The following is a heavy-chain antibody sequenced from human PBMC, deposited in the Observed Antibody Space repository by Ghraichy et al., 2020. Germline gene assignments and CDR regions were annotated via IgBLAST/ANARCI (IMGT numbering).Heavy chain of an antibody. CDR2: ISISDSTI. CDR1: GFTFSNFE. V-gene: IGHV3-48*03. J-gene: IGHJ3*02. Sequence: GGSLRLSCEVFGFTFSNFEMNWVRQAPGKGLEWVSYISISDSTIKHADSVKGRFTISRDNAKNSLYLQMNSLRAEDTGVYYCVRGDGHSFYLNAFDIWGQGTTVTVSS. D-gene: IGHD5-24*01. CDR3: VRGDGHSFYLNAFDI.